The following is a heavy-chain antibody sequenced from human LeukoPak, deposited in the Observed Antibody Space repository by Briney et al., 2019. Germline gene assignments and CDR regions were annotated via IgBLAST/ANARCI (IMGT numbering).Heavy chain of an antibody. Sequence: PGGSLRLSCAASGFTFSSLGMQWARQAPGKGLEWVSHITGGGGSTDYADSVKGRFTISRDNSKNTLYLQMNSLRAEDTAVYYCAKAFRYCSSTSCSPAADAFDIWGQGTMVTVSS. CDR3: AKAFRYCSSTSCSPAADAFDI. D-gene: IGHD2-2*01. J-gene: IGHJ3*02. CDR2: ITGGGGST. V-gene: IGHV3-23*01. CDR1: GFTFSSLG.